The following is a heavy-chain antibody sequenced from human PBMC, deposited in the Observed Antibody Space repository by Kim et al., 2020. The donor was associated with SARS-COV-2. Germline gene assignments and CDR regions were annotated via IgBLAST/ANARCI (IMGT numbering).Heavy chain of an antibody. CDR3: AKGGFRGGGDRNFDY. J-gene: IGHJ4*02. Sequence: DSVKGRFTISRDNSKNTLYLQMNSLRAEDTAVYYCAKGGFRGGGDRNFDYWGQGTLVTVSS. D-gene: IGHD2-21*02. V-gene: IGHV3-23*01.